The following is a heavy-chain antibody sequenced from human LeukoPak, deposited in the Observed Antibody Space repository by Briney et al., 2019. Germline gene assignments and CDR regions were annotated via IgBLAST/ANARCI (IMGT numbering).Heavy chain of an antibody. Sequence: PSETLSLTCDVSGVSINTCCYYWTWIQQPPGKGLEWIGYKYYSGSTRYNSPLRSRLTISLDSSKNQFSLRLTSVTAADTAVYYCARGRSYGFDFDSWGPGTLVIVSS. J-gene: IGHJ4*02. CDR3: ARGRSYGFDFDS. CDR1: GVSINTCCYY. D-gene: IGHD5-18*01. V-gene: IGHV4-61*01. CDR2: KYYSGST.